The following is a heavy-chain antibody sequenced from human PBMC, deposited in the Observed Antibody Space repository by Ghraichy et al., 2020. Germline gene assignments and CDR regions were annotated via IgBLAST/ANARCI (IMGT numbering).Heavy chain of an antibody. J-gene: IGHJ6*02. V-gene: IGHV4-34*01. CDR3: ARDLRFSEWSSPGLLHYYSYGMDV. Sequence: SETLSLTCVVSGGSLSDFHWSWTRQAPGKGPEWLGEINHSGSVTYSPSLKGRLTISIDTSKNQFSLRLRSVTAADTAVYYCARDLRFSEWSSPGLLHYYSYGMDVWGQGTTVTVSS. D-gene: IGHD3-3*01. CDR2: INHSGSV. CDR1: GGSLSDFH.